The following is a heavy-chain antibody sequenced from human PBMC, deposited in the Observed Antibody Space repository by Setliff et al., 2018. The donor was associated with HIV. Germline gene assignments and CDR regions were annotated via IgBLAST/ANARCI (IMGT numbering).Heavy chain of an antibody. CDR3: ASHAPYTSSWNAAAFDI. Sequence: SETLSLTCTVSGGSISSPYWSWIRQPPGKGLEWIGYIHYSGSTKYNPSLKSRVTISIDTSKNQFSLKLSSVTPADTAVYYCASHAPYTSSWNAAAFDIWGQGTMVTVSS. V-gene: IGHV4-59*11. D-gene: IGHD6-13*01. CDR1: GGSISSPY. CDR2: IHYSGST. J-gene: IGHJ3*02.